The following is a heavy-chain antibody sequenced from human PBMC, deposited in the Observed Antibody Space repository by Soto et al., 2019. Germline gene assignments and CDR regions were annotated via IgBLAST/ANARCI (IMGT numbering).Heavy chain of an antibody. CDR3: ARSLGYVSSGSYYKGVDY. Sequence: QVQLQESGPGLVKPSGTLSLTCAVSGGSISSSNWWSWVRQPPGKGLEWIGEIYNSGSTNYNPCLKSRVAISVDKSKNQFSLKLSAVTAADTAVDYCARSLGYVSSGSYYKGVDYLGQGILVTVSS. V-gene: IGHV4-4*02. CDR2: IYNSGST. CDR1: GGSISSSNW. D-gene: IGHD3-10*01. J-gene: IGHJ4*02.